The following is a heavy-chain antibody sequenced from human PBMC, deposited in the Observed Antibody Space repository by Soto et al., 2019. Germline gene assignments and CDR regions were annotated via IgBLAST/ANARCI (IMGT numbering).Heavy chain of an antibody. Sequence: HLVESGGGLVQPGGSLRLSCAASGFTFSDHYMDWVRQAPGKGLEWVARSKNKAQSYTIEYAASLNGRFTISRDDSANSLYLQMNSLKPEDTAVYYCTAWIVGACYWGRGTLVTVSS. CDR2: SKNKAQSYTI. J-gene: IGHJ4*02. V-gene: IGHV3-72*01. D-gene: IGHD1-26*01. CDR3: TAWIVGACY. CDR1: GFTFSDHY.